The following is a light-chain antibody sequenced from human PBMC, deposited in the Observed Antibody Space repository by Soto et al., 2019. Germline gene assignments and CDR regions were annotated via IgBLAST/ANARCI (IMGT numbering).Light chain of an antibody. V-gene: IGLV2-23*01. CDR1: SSDVGSYNL. CDR3: CSYAGSSTPYV. J-gene: IGLJ1*01. CDR2: EGS. Sequence: QSALTQSASVSGSPGQSITISCTGTSSDVGSYNLVSWYQQHPGKAPKLMIYEGSKRPSGVSNRFSGSKSGNTASLTISGLQAEVEADYYCCSYAGSSTPYVFGTGTKLTVL.